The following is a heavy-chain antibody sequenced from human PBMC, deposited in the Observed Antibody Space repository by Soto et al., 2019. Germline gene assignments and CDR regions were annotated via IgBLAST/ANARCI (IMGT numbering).Heavy chain of an antibody. D-gene: IGHD6-13*01. V-gene: IGHV4-59*08. CDR2: IYYSGST. J-gene: IGHJ5*02. CDR3: ARVGYSSSRNWDWFDP. CDR1: GGSISSYF. Sequence: PSETLSLTCTVSGGSISSYFWSWIRQPPPKGLEWIAYIYYSGSTNYNPSLKSRVTISVDTSKNQFSLKLSSVTAADTAVYYCARVGYSSSRNWDWFDPWGQGTLVTVSS.